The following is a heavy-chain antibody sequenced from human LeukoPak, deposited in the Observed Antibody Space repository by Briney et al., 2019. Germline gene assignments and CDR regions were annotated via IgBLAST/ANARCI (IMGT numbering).Heavy chain of an antibody. V-gene: IGHV3-66*01. Sequence: GGSLRLSCAASAFSVSSNHMSWVRQTAGKGPEWVSLIYSGGGTSYADSVKGRFTISRDNSKNTLYLQMNSLRAEDTAVYYCARGPISSLAFDYWGQGTLVTVSS. CDR1: AFSVSSNH. D-gene: IGHD3-16*02. J-gene: IGHJ4*02. CDR3: ARGPISSLAFDY. CDR2: IYSGGGT.